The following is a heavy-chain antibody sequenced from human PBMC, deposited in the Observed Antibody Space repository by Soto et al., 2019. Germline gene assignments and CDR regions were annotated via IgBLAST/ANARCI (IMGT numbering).Heavy chain of an antibody. CDR2: IIPILGIA. V-gene: IGHV1-69*08. CDR3: AREQVILGTYGMDV. Sequence: QVQLVQSGAEVKKPGSSVEVSCKASGGTFSSYTISWVRQAPGQGLEWMGRIIPILGIADYAQNFQGRVTITADKSTSTAYMELSSLRSEDTAVYYCAREQVILGTYGMDVWGQGTTVTVSS. D-gene: IGHD2-15*01. J-gene: IGHJ6*01. CDR1: GGTFSSYT.